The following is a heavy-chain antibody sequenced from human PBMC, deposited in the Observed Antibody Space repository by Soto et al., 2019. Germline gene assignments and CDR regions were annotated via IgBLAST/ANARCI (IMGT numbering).Heavy chain of an antibody. Sequence: SETLSLTCTVSGGSISSGDYYWSWIRQPPGKGLEWIGYIYYSGSTYYNPSLKSRVTISVDTSKNQFSLKLSSVTAADTAVYYCAREKRYFDWLLHYYYYYGMDVWGQGTTVTVSS. J-gene: IGHJ6*02. V-gene: IGHV4-30-4*01. CDR1: GGSISSGDYY. CDR2: IYYSGST. D-gene: IGHD3-9*01. CDR3: AREKRYFDWLLHYYYYYGMDV.